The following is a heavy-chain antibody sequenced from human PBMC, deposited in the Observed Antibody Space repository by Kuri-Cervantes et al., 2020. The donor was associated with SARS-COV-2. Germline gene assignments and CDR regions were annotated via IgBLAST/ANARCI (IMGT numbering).Heavy chain of an antibody. CDR2: ISSSSSYK. V-gene: IGHV3-21*01. CDR1: GFTFSCYS. J-gene: IGHJ4*02. Sequence: GESLKISCAASGFTFSCYSMNWVRQAPGRGLEWVSSISSSSSYKYYADSVKGLFTISKDNAKNSLYLQMNSLRAENTAVYYCARDTRYSSGYYRSSLDYWGQGTLVTVSS. D-gene: IGHD3-22*01. CDR3: ARDTRYSSGYYRSSLDY.